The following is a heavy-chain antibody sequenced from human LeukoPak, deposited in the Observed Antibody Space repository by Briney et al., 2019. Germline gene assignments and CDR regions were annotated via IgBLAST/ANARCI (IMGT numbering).Heavy chain of an antibody. V-gene: IGHV1-8*01. J-gene: IGHJ3*02. CDR3: ARVPREIASI. Sequence: ASVKVSCKASGGTFSSYAIKWVRQATGQGLEWMGYMNPASGNTGYAQKFQGRVTMTTDTSISTAYMELSSLRSEDTAVYYCARVPREIASIWGQGTMVTVSS. D-gene: IGHD3-16*02. CDR2: MNPASGNT. CDR1: GGTFSSYA.